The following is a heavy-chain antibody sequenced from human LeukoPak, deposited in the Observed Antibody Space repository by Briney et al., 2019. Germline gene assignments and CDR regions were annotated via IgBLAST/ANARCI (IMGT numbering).Heavy chain of an antibody. CDR3: ARSIPSDFWSGYQEYYYYYMDV. J-gene: IGHJ6*03. CDR2: IYYSGST. CDR1: GGSISRYY. D-gene: IGHD3-3*01. V-gene: IGHV4-59*01. Sequence: SETLSLTCTLSGGSISRYYWSWIRQPPGKGLEWIGNIYYSGSTNYNPSLKSRVTISVDTSKNQLSLKLSSVTAADTAVYYCARSIPSDFWSGYQEYYYYYMDVWGKGTAVTVSS.